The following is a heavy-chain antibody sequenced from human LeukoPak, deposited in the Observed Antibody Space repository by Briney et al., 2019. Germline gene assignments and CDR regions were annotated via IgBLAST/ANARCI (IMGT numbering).Heavy chain of an antibody. CDR2: INHSGST. CDR3: ARESRGSRIVVVVAATQRARYGMDV. V-gene: IGHV4-34*01. CDR1: GGSFSGYY. D-gene: IGHD2-15*01. Sequence: SETLSLTCAVYGGSFSGYYWSWIRQPPGKGLEWIGEINHSGSTNYNPSLKSRVTISVDTSKNQFSLKLSSVTAGDTAVYYCARESRGSRIVVVVAATQRARYGMDVWGQGTTVTVSS. J-gene: IGHJ6*02.